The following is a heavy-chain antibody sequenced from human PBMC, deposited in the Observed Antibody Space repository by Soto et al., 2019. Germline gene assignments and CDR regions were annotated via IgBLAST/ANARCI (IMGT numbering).Heavy chain of an antibody. V-gene: IGHV1-69*13. D-gene: IGHD5-12*01. J-gene: IGHJ5*02. CDR2: TIPIFGSA. CDR1: GGTFSSFA. CDR3: ARRANNRFDP. Sequence: GASVKVSCKTSGGTFSSFAINWVRQAPGQGLEWMGGTIPIFGSANYAKKFQDRITITADESTSTVYMEVTSLTSEDTAVYYCARRANNRFDPWGQGTLVTVSS.